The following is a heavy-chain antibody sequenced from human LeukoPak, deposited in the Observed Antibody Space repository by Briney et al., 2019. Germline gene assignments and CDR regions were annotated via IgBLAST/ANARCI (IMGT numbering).Heavy chain of an antibody. D-gene: IGHD3-3*01. CDR2: IYYSETT. V-gene: IGHV4-39*01. CDR3: VRGVNFCPTSHCRGDYFGS. Sequence: SETLSLTCSVSGGSISNSSYFWGWLRQSPGKGLEWIGSIYYSETTYYNPSLKSRVTISVITSRNQLSLRLTSVTAADTAVYFCVRGVNFCPTSHCRGDYFGSWGQGSLVGVSS. CDR1: GGSISNSSYF. J-gene: IGHJ4*02.